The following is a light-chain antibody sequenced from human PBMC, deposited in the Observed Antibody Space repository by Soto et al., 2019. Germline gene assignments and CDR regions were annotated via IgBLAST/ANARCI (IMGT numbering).Light chain of an antibody. J-gene: IGKJ4*01. CDR1: QSVNSR. Sequence: EIVMTQSPATLPVSPGERATFSCRASQSVNSRLAWYQQNPGQAPRLLIYGASTRATGVPARFSGSGSGTEFTLTINSLQSEDVAVYYCQKYDNWPLTFGGGTKVEIK. CDR3: QKYDNWPLT. CDR2: GAS. V-gene: IGKV3-15*01.